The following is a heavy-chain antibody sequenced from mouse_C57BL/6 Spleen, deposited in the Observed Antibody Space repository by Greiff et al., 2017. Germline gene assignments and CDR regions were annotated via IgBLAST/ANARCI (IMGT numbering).Heavy chain of an antibody. V-gene: IGHV1-82*01. CDR2: IYPGDGDT. CDR1: GYAFSSSW. D-gene: IGHD1-1*01. CDR3: ARRAFITTVVDAMDY. J-gene: IGHJ4*01. Sequence: QVQLKQSGPELVKPGASVKISCKASGYAFSSSWMNWVKQRPGKGLEWIGRIYPGDGDTNYNGKFKGKATLTADKSSSTAYMQLSSLTSEDYAVYFCARRAFITTVVDAMDYWGQGTSVTVSS.